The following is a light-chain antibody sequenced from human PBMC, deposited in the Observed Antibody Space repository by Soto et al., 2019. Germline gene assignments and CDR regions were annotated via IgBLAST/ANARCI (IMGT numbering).Light chain of an antibody. Sequence: DIHMTQSPSSLAASVGDRVTITCRASQSISGYLNWYQQKPGKAPRLLIYATSNLQSGVPSRFSGSGYGTDFTLTISSLQPEDFATYYCPQSYSTPSITFGQGTRLETK. CDR2: ATS. CDR1: QSISGY. V-gene: IGKV1-39*01. J-gene: IGKJ5*01. CDR3: PQSYSTPSIT.